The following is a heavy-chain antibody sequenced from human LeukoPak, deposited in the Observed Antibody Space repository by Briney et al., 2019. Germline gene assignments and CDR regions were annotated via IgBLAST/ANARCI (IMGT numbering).Heavy chain of an antibody. Sequence: GGSLGLSCAASGFTLSDYYMSWIRQAPGKGLEWVSYISSSGDYIHYTDSVRGRFTISRDNARNSLYLQMNSLRADDTAVYYCVRDSGIHDYWGQGTLVTVSS. CDR2: ISSSGDYI. J-gene: IGHJ4*02. CDR3: VRDSGIHDY. V-gene: IGHV3-11*01. CDR1: GFTLSDYY. D-gene: IGHD6-25*01.